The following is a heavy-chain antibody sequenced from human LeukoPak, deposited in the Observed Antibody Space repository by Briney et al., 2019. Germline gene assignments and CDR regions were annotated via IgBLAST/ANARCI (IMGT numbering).Heavy chain of an antibody. Sequence: PGGSLRLSCAASGFTFSDYYMSWIRQAPGKGLEWVSYISSSGSTIYYADSVKGRFTISRDNAKNSLYLQINSLRAEDTAVYYCARDLNYDSSVAEYWGQGTLVTVSS. CDR1: GFTFSDYY. CDR2: ISSSGSTI. D-gene: IGHD3-22*01. J-gene: IGHJ4*02. CDR3: ARDLNYDSSVAEY. V-gene: IGHV3-11*01.